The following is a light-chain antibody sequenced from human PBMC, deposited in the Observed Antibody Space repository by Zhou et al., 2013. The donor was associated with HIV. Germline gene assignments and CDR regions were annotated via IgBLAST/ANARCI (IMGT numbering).Light chain of an antibody. CDR3: QQTFSAWT. CDR2: AAS. V-gene: IGKV1-9*01. J-gene: IGKJ1*01. Sequence: DIQLTQSPSFLSASLGDRVTITCRADQAISTYLAWYQQKPGKAPKLLIYAASTLQSGVPSRFSGSGSGTEFTLTISSLQPEDFATYYCQQTFSAWTFGQGTKVDIK. CDR1: QAISTY.